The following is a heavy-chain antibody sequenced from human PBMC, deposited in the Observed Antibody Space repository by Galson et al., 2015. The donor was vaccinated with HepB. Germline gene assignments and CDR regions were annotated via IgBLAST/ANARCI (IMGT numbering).Heavy chain of an antibody. CDR1: GYTFTSYA. Sequence: SVKVSCKASGYTFTSYAMNWVRQAPGQGLEWMGWINTNTGNPTYAQGFTGRFVFSLDTSVSTACLQISSLKAEDTAVYYCARDVTLEGDCGGDCYAVDYWGQGTLVTVSS. CDR3: ARDVTLEGDCGGDCYAVDY. CDR2: INTNTGNP. V-gene: IGHV7-4-1*02. D-gene: IGHD2-21*02. J-gene: IGHJ4*02.